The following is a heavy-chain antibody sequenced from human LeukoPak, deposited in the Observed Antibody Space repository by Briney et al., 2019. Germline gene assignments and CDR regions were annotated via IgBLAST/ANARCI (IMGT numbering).Heavy chain of an antibody. V-gene: IGHV3-74*01. Sequence: GGSLRLSCAASGFTFSRSWMHWVRRAPRKGLLWVSRISSDGSNIIYADSVKGRFTISRDNAKNTLYLQMNSLRAEDTALYYCARDRGGSGPTTTDYWGQGTLVTVSS. CDR3: ARDRGGSGPTTTDY. D-gene: IGHD6-19*01. CDR1: GFTFSRSW. J-gene: IGHJ4*02. CDR2: ISSDGSNI.